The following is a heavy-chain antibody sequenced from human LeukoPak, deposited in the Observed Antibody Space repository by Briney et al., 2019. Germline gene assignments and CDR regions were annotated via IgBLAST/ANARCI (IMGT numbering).Heavy chain of an antibody. CDR1: GFTFSSYA. CDR2: ISGSGGST. Sequence: PGGSLRLSCAASGFTFSSYAMSWVRQAPGKGLEWVSAISGSGGSTYYADSVKGRFTISRDNFKNTLYLQMNSLRAEDTAVYYCAKEGPSYYYDSSGYPAYWGQGTLVTVSS. V-gene: IGHV3-23*01. D-gene: IGHD3-22*01. J-gene: IGHJ4*02. CDR3: AKEGPSYYYDSSGYPAY.